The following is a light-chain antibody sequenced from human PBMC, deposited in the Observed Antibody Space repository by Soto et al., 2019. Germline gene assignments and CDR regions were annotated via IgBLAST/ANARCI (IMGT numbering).Light chain of an antibody. V-gene: IGKV3-20*01. Sequence: DIVFKPPSVTLSFHPGESAELSCLSSQSVSSSYLAWYQQKPGQAPRLLLYGASSRTAGIPDRFSGSGSATDFTLTISRLETADFAVYDGQQYGSSPPITFGKGTRVEIK. CDR2: GAS. CDR3: QQYGSSPPIT. J-gene: IGKJ5*01. CDR1: QSVSSSY.